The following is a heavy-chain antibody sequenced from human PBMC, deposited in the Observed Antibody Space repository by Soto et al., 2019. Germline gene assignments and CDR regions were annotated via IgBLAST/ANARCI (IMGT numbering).Heavy chain of an antibody. CDR3: ARERYSYGLDY. Sequence: SETLSLTCTVSGGSISSYYWSWIRQPPGKGLEWIGYIYYSGSTNYNPSLKSRVTISVDTSKNQFSLKLSSVTAADTAVYYCARERYSYGLDYWGQGTLVTVSS. CDR1: GGSISSYY. V-gene: IGHV4-59*01. J-gene: IGHJ4*02. D-gene: IGHD5-18*01. CDR2: IYYSGST.